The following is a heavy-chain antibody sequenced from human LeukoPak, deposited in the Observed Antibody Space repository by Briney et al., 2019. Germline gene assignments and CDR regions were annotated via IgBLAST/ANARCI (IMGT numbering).Heavy chain of an antibody. V-gene: IGHV3-23*01. CDR3: ARSFFSCTGGSCYLDH. CDR1: GFTFSNYG. CDR2: ISESGSDT. J-gene: IGHJ4*02. Sequence: GGSLRLSCAVSGFTFSNYGMTWVRQAPGKGPEWVSSISESGSDTRYADSVRGRFTVSRDNSRNTLYLQMNSLRAGDTAMYYCARSFFSCTGGSCYLDHWGQGTLVSVSS. D-gene: IGHD2-15*01.